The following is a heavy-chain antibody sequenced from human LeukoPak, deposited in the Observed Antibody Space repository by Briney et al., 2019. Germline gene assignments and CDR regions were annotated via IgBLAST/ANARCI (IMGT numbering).Heavy chain of an antibody. Sequence: GGSLRLSCEASGFTFSSYAMSWVRQTPGKGLEWVSVITGGDGTTYYVDSVKGRFTISRDNSKNTLYLHMDSLRAEDTAVYYCAKVPQGTIYGYWGQGTLVTVSS. J-gene: IGHJ4*02. D-gene: IGHD4-17*01. CDR1: GFTFSSYA. CDR3: AKVPQGTIYGY. V-gene: IGHV3-23*01. CDR2: ITGGDGTT.